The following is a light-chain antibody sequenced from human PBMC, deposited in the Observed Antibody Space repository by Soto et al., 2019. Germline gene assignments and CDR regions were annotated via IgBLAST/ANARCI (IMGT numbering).Light chain of an antibody. CDR3: PQYNNWPWT. CDR2: GAS. J-gene: IGKJ1*01. V-gene: IGKV3-15*01. Sequence: ESGLTQSHATLSLSPGERATLSCRASQSISGALAWYQQKPGQAPRLLIYGASTRATSFPARFSGSGSGTDFTLTISSLQSEDFAVYYCPQYNNWPWTFGQGIKVDIK. CDR1: QSISGA.